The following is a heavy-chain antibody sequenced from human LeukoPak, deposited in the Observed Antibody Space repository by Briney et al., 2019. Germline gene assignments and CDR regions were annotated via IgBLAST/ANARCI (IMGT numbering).Heavy chain of an antibody. CDR2: ISYDGNNK. Sequence: GGSLRLSCAASGFTFSSYGMHWVRQAPGKGLEWVAVISYDGNNKYYAESVKGRFTISRDNPKNTLYLQMNTLRAEDTAVYYCAKDREIRYGAYDLGDDWGQGTLVTVSS. CDR1: GFTFSSYG. CDR3: AKDREIRYGAYDLGDD. J-gene: IGHJ4*02. D-gene: IGHD5-12*01. V-gene: IGHV3-30*18.